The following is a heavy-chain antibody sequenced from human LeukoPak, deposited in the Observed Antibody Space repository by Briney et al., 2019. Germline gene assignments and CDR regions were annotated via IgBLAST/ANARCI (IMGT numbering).Heavy chain of an antibody. CDR3: AKTQVVYYFDY. CDR1: GFTVSSNY. Sequence: AGRSLRLSCAASGFTVSSNYMSWVRQSPGKGLEWVSVIYSGGSTYYADSVKGRFTISRDNSKNTLYLQMNSLRAEDTAVYYCAKTQVVYYFDYWGQGNLVTVSS. J-gene: IGHJ4*02. D-gene: IGHD2-8*02. CDR2: IYSGGST. V-gene: IGHV3-53*01.